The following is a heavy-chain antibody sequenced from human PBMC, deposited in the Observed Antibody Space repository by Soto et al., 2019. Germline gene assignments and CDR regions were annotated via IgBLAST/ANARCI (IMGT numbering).Heavy chain of an antibody. J-gene: IGHJ4*02. D-gene: IGHD2-2*01. CDR1: GFTFSSFA. CDR3: AKGYCSSTTCYSPFDY. V-gene: IGHV3-23*01. Sequence: GGSLRLSCAASGFTFSSFAMSWVRQAPGKGLEWVSAISGSGGSTYYADSVKGRFTISRDNSKNTLYLQMNSLRAEDTATYYCAKGYCSSTTCYSPFDYWGQGTLVTVSS. CDR2: ISGSGGST.